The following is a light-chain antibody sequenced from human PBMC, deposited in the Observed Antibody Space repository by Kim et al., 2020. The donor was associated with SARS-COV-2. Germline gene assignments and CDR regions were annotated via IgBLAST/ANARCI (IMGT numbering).Light chain of an antibody. V-gene: IGKV1-39*01. Sequence: DIQMTQSPASLSASLRDRVTITCRASQSISTHLNWYQHKPGKVPNLLIYGASNLQSGVPSRFTGSGSGTDFTLTINSLQPEDFATYYCQQSYSAPYTFGQGTKLEIK. CDR2: GAS. CDR1: QSISTH. J-gene: IGKJ2*01. CDR3: QQSYSAPYT.